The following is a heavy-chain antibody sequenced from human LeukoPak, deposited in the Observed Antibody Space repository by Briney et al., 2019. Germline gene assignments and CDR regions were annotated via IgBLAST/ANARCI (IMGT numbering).Heavy chain of an antibody. CDR3: AKDHSSSYDYVWGSYFDP. D-gene: IGHD3-16*01. CDR1: GFTFSSYW. Sequence: GGSLRLSCAASGFTFSSYWMSWVRRAPGKGLEWVSAISGSGGSTYYADSVKGRFTISRDNSKNTLYLQMNSLRAEDTAVYYCAKDHSSSYDYVWGSYFDPWGQGTLVTVSS. CDR2: ISGSGGST. V-gene: IGHV3-23*01. J-gene: IGHJ5*02.